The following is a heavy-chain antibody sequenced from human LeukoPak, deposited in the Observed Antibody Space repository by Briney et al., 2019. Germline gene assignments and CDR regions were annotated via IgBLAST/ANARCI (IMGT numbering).Heavy chain of an antibody. CDR2: MYYSGST. J-gene: IGHJ3*02. Sequence: SETLLLTCNVSGVSISSDKYYWSWIRQRPGKGLEWIGYMYYSGSTSYNPSLKSRVSISLDSPKNQFSLRLSSVTAADTAVYYCATPYCGTISCLDVFDIWGQGTMVTVSS. D-gene: IGHD2-21*01. CDR1: GVSISSDKYY. V-gene: IGHV4-31*03. CDR3: ATPYCGTISCLDVFDI.